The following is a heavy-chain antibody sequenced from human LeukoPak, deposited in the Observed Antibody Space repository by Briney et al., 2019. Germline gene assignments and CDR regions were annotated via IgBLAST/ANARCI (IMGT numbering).Heavy chain of an antibody. V-gene: IGHV3-30*18. CDR1: GFTFSCYG. Sequence: GGSLRLSCAASGFTFSCYGMQWFRQAPDQGLEWVAAISNDGSNKYYADSVKGRFTISRDNSKNTLYLQMNSLRAEDTAVYYCAKVDIVATIDAGRLVDYWGQGTLVTVSS. CDR3: AKVDIVATIDAGRLVDY. D-gene: IGHD5-12*01. CDR2: ISNDGSNK. J-gene: IGHJ4*02.